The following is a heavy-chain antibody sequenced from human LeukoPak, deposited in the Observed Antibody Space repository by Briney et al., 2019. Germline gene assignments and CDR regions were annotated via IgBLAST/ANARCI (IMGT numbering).Heavy chain of an antibody. J-gene: IGHJ6*03. CDR3: ARTGYCSSTSCYTASRPYYYYYMDV. CDR2: ISGSGGST. V-gene: IGHV3-23*01. Sequence: GGSLRLSCAASGFTFSSYAMSWVRQAPGKGLEWVSAISGSGGSTYYADSVKGRFTISRDNAKNSLYLQMNSLRAEDTAVYYCARTGYCSSTSCYTASRPYYYYYMDVWGKGTTVSVSS. D-gene: IGHD2-2*02. CDR1: GFTFSSYA.